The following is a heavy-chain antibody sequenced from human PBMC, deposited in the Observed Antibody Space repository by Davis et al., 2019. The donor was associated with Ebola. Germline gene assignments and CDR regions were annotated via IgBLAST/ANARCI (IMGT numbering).Heavy chain of an antibody. CDR2: ISAYNGNT. Sequence: ASVKVSCKASGGTFSSYAISWVRQAPGQGLEWMGWISAYNGNTNYAQKLQGRVTMTTDTSTSTAYMELRRLRSDDTAVYYCAREGDCTGGVCYRGDYYYYYGMDVWGQGTTVTVSS. CDR1: GGTFSSYA. V-gene: IGHV1-18*01. J-gene: IGHJ6*02. CDR3: AREGDCTGGVCYRGDYYYYYGMDV. D-gene: IGHD2-8*02.